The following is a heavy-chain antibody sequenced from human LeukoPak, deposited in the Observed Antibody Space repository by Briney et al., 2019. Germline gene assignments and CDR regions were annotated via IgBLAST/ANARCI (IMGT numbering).Heavy chain of an antibody. CDR2: IKQDGSEK. V-gene: IGHV3-7*01. Sequence: GGSLRLSCAAPGFTFSSYWMSWVRQAPGKGLEWVANIKQDGSEKYYVDSVKGRFTISRDNAKNSLYLQMNSLRAEDTAVYYCATVHDSSLDYWGQGTLVTVSS. D-gene: IGHD1-1*01. J-gene: IGHJ4*02. CDR3: ATVHDSSLDY. CDR1: GFTFSSYW.